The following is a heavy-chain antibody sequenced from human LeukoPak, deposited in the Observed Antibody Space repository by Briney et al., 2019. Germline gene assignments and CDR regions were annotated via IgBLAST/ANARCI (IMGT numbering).Heavy chain of an antibody. Sequence: QAGGSLRLSCAASGFTFSSYEMNWVRQAPGKGLEWVSYISSSGSTIYYADSVKGRFTISRDNAKNSLYLQMNSLRAEDTAVYYCARFALKTPPTDWGQGTLVTVSS. CDR3: ARFALKTPPTD. CDR1: GFTFSSYE. V-gene: IGHV3-48*03. CDR2: ISSSGSTI. J-gene: IGHJ4*02.